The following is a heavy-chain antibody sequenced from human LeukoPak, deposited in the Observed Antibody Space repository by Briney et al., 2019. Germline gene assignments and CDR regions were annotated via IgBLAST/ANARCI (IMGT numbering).Heavy chain of an antibody. J-gene: IGHJ4*02. CDR3: TTESCSWYPPFDY. CDR1: GFTFINAW. D-gene: IGHD6-13*01. CDR2: IKSKTDGGTT. V-gene: IGHV3-15*01. Sequence: KSGGSLRLSCAASGFTFINAWMSWVRQAPGKGLEWVGRIKSKTDGGTTDYAAPVKGRFTISRDDSKNTLDLQMNSLKIEDTAVYYCTTESCSWYPPFDYGGQATLVTVSS.